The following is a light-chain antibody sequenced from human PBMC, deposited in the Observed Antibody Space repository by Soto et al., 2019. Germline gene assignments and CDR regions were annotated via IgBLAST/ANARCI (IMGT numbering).Light chain of an antibody. CDR1: NSDVGGYNY. CDR2: EVS. J-gene: IGLJ1*01. V-gene: IGLV2-14*01. Sequence: QSVLTQPASVSGSPGQSITISCTGTNSDVGGYNYVSWYQQHPGKAPKLVIYEVSNRPSGVSSRFSGPKSGNTASLTISGLQAEDEADYYCSSYTSSRTLYVFGTGTKVTVL. CDR3: SSYTSSRTLYV.